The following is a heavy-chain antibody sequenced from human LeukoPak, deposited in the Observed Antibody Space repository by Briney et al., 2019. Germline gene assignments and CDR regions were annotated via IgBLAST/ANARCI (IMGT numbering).Heavy chain of an antibody. J-gene: IGHJ6*03. D-gene: IGHD2-21*01. CDR1: GFTFTAYN. Sequence: KSGGSLRLSCAASGFTFTAYNMNWVRQAPGKGLEWVSSISSTGTYLYYADSVKGRFTISRDKNSLYLRMNSLRVEDTAVYYCARNSLIAENYGYYYFSHMDVWGKGTTVTVSS. CDR3: ARNSLIAENYGYYYFSHMDV. V-gene: IGHV3-21*06. CDR2: ISSTGTYL.